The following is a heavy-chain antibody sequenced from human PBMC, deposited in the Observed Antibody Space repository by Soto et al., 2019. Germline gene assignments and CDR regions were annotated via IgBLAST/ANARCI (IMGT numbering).Heavy chain of an antibody. Sequence: DVQLVESGGGLVKPGGSLRLSCAASGFNFITFSMNWVRQAPGKGLEWVSSISASSSSIYYAESVKGRFTVSRDNAKNSLYLQMNRRPSEDTALSYCVRDAYNRDAFDIWGQGKTVTVSS. J-gene: IGHJ3*02. D-gene: IGHD1-20*01. V-gene: IGHV3-21*01. CDR2: ISASSSSI. CDR3: VRDAYNRDAFDI. CDR1: GFNFITFS.